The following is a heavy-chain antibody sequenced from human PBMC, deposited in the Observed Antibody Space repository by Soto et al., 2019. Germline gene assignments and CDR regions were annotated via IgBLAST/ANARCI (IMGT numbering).Heavy chain of an antibody. CDR2: ISYNGNNK. CDR3: ARSQQIHITILGVVISGYLDY. D-gene: IGHD3-3*01. V-gene: IGHV3-30-3*01. CDR1: GFTFSSYA. J-gene: IGHJ4*02. Sequence: GGSLRLSCAASGFTFSSYAMHWVRQAPGKGLEWVAVISYNGNNKYYADSVKGRFTISRDNSKNTLYLQMNSLRGEDTAVYYCARSQQIHITILGVVISGYLDYWGQGTLVTVSS.